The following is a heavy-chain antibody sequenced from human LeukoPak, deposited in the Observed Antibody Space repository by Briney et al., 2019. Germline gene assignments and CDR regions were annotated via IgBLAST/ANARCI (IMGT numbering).Heavy chain of an antibody. CDR2: IYYSGST. Sequence: SETLSLTCTVSGGSISNKYWSWIRQPPGKGLEWIGYIYYSGSTNYNPSLKSRVTISVDTSKNQFSLKLSSVTAADTAVYYCARQLWSPPYFDYWGQGTLVTVSS. D-gene: IGHD5-18*01. J-gene: IGHJ4*02. V-gene: IGHV4-59*01. CDR3: ARQLWSPPYFDY. CDR1: GGSISNKY.